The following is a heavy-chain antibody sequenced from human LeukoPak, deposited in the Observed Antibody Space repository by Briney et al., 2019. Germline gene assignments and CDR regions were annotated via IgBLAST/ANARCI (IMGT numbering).Heavy chain of an antibody. V-gene: IGHV1-46*01. CDR1: GYTFTSYY. CDR3: ARPGIYGDYEYYFDY. J-gene: IGHJ4*02. CDR2: INPSGGST. Sequence: ASVKVSCKASGYTFTSYYMHWVRQAPGQGLEWMGIINPSGGSTSYAQKFQGRVTMTRDTSTSTVYMELSSLRSEDTAVYYCARPGIYGDYEYYFDYWGQGTLVTVSP. D-gene: IGHD4-17*01.